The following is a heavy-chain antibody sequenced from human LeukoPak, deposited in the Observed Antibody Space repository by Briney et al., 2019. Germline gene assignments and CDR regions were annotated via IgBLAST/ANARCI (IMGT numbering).Heavy chain of an antibody. CDR1: GFTVSSNY. Sequence: PGGSLRLSCAASGFTVSSNYMSWVRQAPGKGLEWVSVIYSGGSTYYADSAKGRFTISRDNSKNTLYLQMNSLRAEDTAVYYCARGCGSYYFYFDYWGQGTLVTVSS. J-gene: IGHJ4*02. D-gene: IGHD1-26*01. CDR3: ARGCGSYYFYFDY. V-gene: IGHV3-66*02. CDR2: IYSGGST.